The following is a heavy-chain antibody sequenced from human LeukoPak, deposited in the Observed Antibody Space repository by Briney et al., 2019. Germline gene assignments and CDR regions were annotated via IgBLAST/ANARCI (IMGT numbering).Heavy chain of an antibody. V-gene: IGHV4-4*02. CDR1: GGSISSSNW. CDR2: IYHSGST. J-gene: IGHJ5*02. Sequence: SGTLSLTCAVSGGSISSSNWWSWVRQPPGKGLEWIGEIYHSGSTDYNPSLKSRVTISKDTSSNQFSLRLTSLTAADTAVYYCARIPAAGSMGWFDPWGQGTLVTVSS. D-gene: IGHD6-13*01. CDR3: ARIPAAGSMGWFDP.